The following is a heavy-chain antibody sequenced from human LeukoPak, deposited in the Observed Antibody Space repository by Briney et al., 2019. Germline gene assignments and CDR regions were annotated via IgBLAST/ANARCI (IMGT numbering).Heavy chain of an antibody. CDR3: ASSNTGSYNDAFDI. CDR2: IYYSGST. D-gene: IGHD1-26*01. Sequence: SETLSLTCIVSGGSIDKYYWSWIRQPPGKGLEWIGYIYYSGSTKYNPSLKSRVSISVDTSKNQFSLKLNSVTAADTAVYYCASSNTGSYNDAFDIWGQGTMVTVSS. J-gene: IGHJ3*02. CDR1: GGSIDKYY. V-gene: IGHV4-59*01.